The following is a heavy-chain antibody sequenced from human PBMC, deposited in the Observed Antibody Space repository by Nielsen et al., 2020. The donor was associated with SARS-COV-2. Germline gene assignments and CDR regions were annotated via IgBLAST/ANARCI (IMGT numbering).Heavy chain of an antibody. J-gene: IGHJ3*02. Sequence: GGSLRLSCAASGFTFDSSTMTWVRQAPGKGLEWVSSISSFSNFIYYADSVRGRFTISRDNAKNSLYLQMNSLRAEDTAVYFCARDLTMEALDIWGQGTMVIVSS. CDR2: ISSFSNFI. V-gene: IGHV3-21*06. D-gene: IGHD1-1*01. CDR1: GFTFDSST. CDR3: ARDLTMEALDI.